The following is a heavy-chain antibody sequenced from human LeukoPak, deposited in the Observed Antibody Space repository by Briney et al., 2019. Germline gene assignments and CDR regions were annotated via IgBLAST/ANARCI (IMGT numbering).Heavy chain of an antibody. Sequence: SETLSLTCTVSGGSISSYYWSWIRQPPGEGLEWIGYIYYSGNTNYNPSLKSRVTISVDTSKNQFSLKLSSVTAADTAVYYCARAQMVRGVIIKVFWYFDLWGRGTPVTVSS. V-gene: IGHV4-59*01. CDR3: ARAQMVRGVIIKVFWYFDL. CDR1: GGSISSYY. J-gene: IGHJ2*01. D-gene: IGHD3-10*01. CDR2: IYYSGNT.